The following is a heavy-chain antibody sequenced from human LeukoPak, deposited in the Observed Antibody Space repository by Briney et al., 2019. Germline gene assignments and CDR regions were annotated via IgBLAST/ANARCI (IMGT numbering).Heavy chain of an antibody. J-gene: IGHJ4*02. V-gene: IGHV4-59*08. CDR2: AYYSGST. Sequence: SETLSLTCTVSGGSISSYYWSWIRQPPGKGLEWIGYAYYSGSTNYNPSLKSRVTISVDTSKNQFSLKLSSVTAADTAVYYCASFVVPAAPFDYWGQGTLVTVSS. D-gene: IGHD2-2*01. CDR3: ASFVVPAAPFDY. CDR1: GGSISSYY.